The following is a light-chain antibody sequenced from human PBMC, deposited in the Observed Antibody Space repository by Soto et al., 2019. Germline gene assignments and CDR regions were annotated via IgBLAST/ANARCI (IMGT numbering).Light chain of an antibody. CDR3: QQFDTSPPRT. CDR2: GAS. J-gene: IGKJ5*01. V-gene: IGKV3-20*01. CDR1: QSVSSSY. Sequence: EIVLTQSPGTLSLSPGERATLSCRASQSVSSSYLAWYQQKPGQAPRLLIYGASSRPTGIPDRFSGSGSGTDVTLTISRLEPGDFAVYYCQQFDTSPPRTFGQGTRLEIK.